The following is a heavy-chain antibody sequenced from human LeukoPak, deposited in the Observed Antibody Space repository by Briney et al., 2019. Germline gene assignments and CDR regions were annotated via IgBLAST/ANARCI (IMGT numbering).Heavy chain of an antibody. CDR3: AKATYYYDSYGYNGVFDY. Sequence: GGSLRLSCAASGFTITSYAMSWVRQAPGKGLEWVSAVSGSADYTYYADSVRGRFTISRDNSQNTLYLQMNSLRAEDAAVYYCAKATYYYDSYGYNGVFDYWGQGTLVTLSS. CDR1: GFTITSYA. V-gene: IGHV3-23*01. CDR2: VSGSADYT. D-gene: IGHD3-22*01. J-gene: IGHJ4*02.